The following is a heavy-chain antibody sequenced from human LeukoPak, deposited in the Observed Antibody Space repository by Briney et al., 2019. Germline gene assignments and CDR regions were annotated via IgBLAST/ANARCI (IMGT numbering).Heavy chain of an antibody. CDR3: ARAGTMVRGSPPDY. D-gene: IGHD3-10*01. CDR2: ISSSSSYI. J-gene: IGHJ4*02. CDR1: GFTFSSYS. Sequence: GGSLRLSCAASGFTFSSYSMNWVRQAPGKGLEWVSSISSSSSYIYYADSVKGRFTISRDNAKNSLYLQMNSLRAEDTAVYYCARAGTMVRGSPPDYWGQGTLVTVSS. V-gene: IGHV3-21*01.